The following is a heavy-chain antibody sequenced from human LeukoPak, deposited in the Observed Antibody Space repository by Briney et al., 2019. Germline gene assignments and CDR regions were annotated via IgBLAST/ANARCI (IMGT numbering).Heavy chain of an antibody. CDR3: PKPLLTPGN. CDR1: GFIFAKYA. J-gene: IGHJ4*02. D-gene: IGHD4-23*01. V-gene: IGHV3-23*01. Sequence: GGSLRLSCTTSGFIFAKYAMAWVRQSPGKGLEWVSTISASGADTYYADSVRGRFTISRDNSRNALYLQLSRLRVDDAAFYYCPKPLLTPGNWGPGTLVTVSS. CDR2: ISASGADT.